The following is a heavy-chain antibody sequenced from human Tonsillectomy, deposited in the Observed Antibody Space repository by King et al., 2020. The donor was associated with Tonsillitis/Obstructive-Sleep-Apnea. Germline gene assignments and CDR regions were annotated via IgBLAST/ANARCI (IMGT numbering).Heavy chain of an antibody. CDR3: ARDMVLEAGGDAFDI. V-gene: IGHV4-59*01. Sequence: QLQESGPGLVKPSETLSLTCAVSGGSISSYYWSWIRQPPGKGLEWTGYIYNSGSTNYNPSLKSRVTISVDTSKNQFSLKLSSVTAAETAVYYCARDMVLEAGGDAFDIWGQGTMVTVSS. J-gene: IGHJ3*02. D-gene: IGHD2-8*01. CDR2: IYNSGST. CDR1: GGSISSYY.